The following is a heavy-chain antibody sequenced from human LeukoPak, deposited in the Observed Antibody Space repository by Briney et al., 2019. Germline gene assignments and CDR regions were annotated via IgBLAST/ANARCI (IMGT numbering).Heavy chain of an antibody. J-gene: IGHJ4*02. CDR2: ISSSSTYI. V-gene: IGHV3-21*01. Sequence: AGGSLRLSCAASGFTFSTYSINWVRQAPGKGLEWVSSISSSSTYIYYADSVKGRFTISRDNAKNSLSLQMNSLRADDTAVYYCARGSGSGWSWGTNYFDYWGQGSLVTVSS. CDR3: ARGSGSGWSWGTNYFDY. D-gene: IGHD6-19*01. CDR1: GFTFSTYS.